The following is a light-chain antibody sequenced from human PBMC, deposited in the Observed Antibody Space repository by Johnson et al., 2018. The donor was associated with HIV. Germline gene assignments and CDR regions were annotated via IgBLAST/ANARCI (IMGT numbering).Light chain of an antibody. V-gene: IGLV1-51*02. CDR1: SSNIGNNY. Sequence: QSVLTQPPSVSAAPGQKVTISCSGSSSNIGNNYVSWYQILPGTAPKLLLYKNNERPSGIPDRFSGSRSGTSATLGITGLQTGDQADYYCGTLDSSLGASYGFGTGTKVTVL. J-gene: IGLJ1*01. CDR3: GTLDSSLGASYG. CDR2: KNN.